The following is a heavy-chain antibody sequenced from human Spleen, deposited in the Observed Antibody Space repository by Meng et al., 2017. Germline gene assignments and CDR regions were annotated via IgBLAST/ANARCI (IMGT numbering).Heavy chain of an antibody. CDR3: ARDGYNVPFDY. CDR2: IYRGGHT. D-gene: IGHD5-24*01. CDR1: GGSISSSAYY. V-gene: IGHV4-39*07. J-gene: IGHJ4*02. Sequence: GSLRLSCSVSGGSISSSAYYWGWIRQPPGKGLEWIGSIYRGGHTYYNPSLKSRVTISVDTSKNQFSLNLSSVTPADTAVYYCARDGYNVPFDYWGQGTLVTVSS.